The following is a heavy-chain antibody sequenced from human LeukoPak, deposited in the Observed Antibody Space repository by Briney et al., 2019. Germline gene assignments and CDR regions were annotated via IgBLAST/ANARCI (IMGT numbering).Heavy chain of an antibody. CDR3: ARGQTYYDFWSGPSAFDI. CDR2: INHSGST. Sequence: PSETLSLTCTVSGGSISSYYWSWIRQPPGKGLEWTGEINHSGSTNYNPSLKSRVTISVDTSKNQFSLKLSSVTAADTAVYYCARGQTYYDFWSGPSAFDIWGQGTMVTVSS. CDR1: GGSISSYY. J-gene: IGHJ3*02. D-gene: IGHD3-3*01. V-gene: IGHV4-34*01.